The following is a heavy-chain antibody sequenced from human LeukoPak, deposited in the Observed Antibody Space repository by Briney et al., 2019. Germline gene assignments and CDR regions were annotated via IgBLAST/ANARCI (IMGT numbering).Heavy chain of an antibody. D-gene: IGHD2-8*02. Sequence: GGSLRLSCAASGFIVSSDYIRWVRQTPGKGLEWVSVIYSGGSTFYADSVKGRFTISRDNSKNTVYLQMNSLRGEDTAVFYCASGGKYCTGGACYGDWGQGTLVTVSS. V-gene: IGHV3-53*01. CDR3: ASGGKYCTGGACYGD. J-gene: IGHJ4*02. CDR1: GFIVSSDY. CDR2: IYSGGST.